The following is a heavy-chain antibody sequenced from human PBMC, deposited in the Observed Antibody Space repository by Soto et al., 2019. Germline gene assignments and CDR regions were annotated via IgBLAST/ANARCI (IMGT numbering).Heavy chain of an antibody. J-gene: IGHJ4*02. CDR1: GGSISSSSYY. CDR2: IYYSGTT. Sequence: PSETLSLTCTVSGGSISSSSYYWGWIRQPPGKGLLWIGIIYYSGTTYYNPSLKSRVTISVDTSKNQFSLKLSSVTAADTAVYNCAALDTEATVAGPYSFAYWGQGTPVPVSS. D-gene: IGHD1-26*01. V-gene: IGHV4-39*01. CDR3: AALDTEATVAGPYSFAY.